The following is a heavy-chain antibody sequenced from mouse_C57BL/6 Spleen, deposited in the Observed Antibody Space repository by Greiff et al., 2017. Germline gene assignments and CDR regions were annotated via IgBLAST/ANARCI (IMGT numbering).Heavy chain of an antibody. J-gene: IGHJ2*01. CDR1: GYTFTDYY. V-gene: IGHV1-19*01. CDR2: INPYNGGT. Sequence: EVKLQESGPVLVKPGASVKMSCKASGYTFTDYYMNWVKQSHGKSLEWIGVINPYNGGTSYNQKFKGKATLTVDKSSSTAYMELNSLTSEDSAVYYCARGNYGRPFDYWGQGTTLTVSS. CDR3: ARGNYGRPFDY. D-gene: IGHD1-1*01.